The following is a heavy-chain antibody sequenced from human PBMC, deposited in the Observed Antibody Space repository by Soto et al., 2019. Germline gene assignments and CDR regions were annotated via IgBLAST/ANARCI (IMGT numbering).Heavy chain of an antibody. CDR2: ISYDGSNK. J-gene: IGHJ4*02. CDR1: GFTFSSYA. D-gene: IGHD4-17*01. CDR3: ARDRDGDLYDFDY. Sequence: QVQLVDSGGGVVQPGRSLRLSCAASGFTFSSYAMHWVRQAPGKGLGWVAVISYDGSNKYYADSVKGGFTISRDNSKNTLYLQLNSLRDEDTAVYYGARDRDGDLYDFDYWGQGTLVTVSS. V-gene: IGHV3-30-3*01.